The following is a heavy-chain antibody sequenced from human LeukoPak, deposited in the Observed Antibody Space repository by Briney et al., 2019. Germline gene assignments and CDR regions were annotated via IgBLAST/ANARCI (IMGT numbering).Heavy chain of an antibody. J-gene: IGHJ4*02. V-gene: IGHV1-3*02. Sequence: ASVKVSCKASGYTFNSYYMHWVRQAPGQRPEWMGRSSAGNGNTKYSQEFEGRVTITRDTSASTAYMELSSLRSEDMAVYYCAREGDQWELGYWGQRTLVTVSS. CDR1: GYTFNSYY. CDR2: SSAGNGNT. D-gene: IGHD1-26*01. CDR3: AREGDQWELGY.